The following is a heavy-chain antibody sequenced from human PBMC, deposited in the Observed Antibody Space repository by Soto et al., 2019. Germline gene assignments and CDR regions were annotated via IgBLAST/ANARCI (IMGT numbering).Heavy chain of an antibody. Sequence: QVQLVQSGAEVKKPGSSVKVSCKASGGTFSSYAISWVRQAPGQGLEWMGGIIPIFGTANYAQKFQGRVTITADESTSTAYMELSSLRFEDTAVYYCARPYYGSGSPGMESSFDYWGQGTMVTVSS. D-gene: IGHD3-10*01. V-gene: IGHV1-69*01. CDR3: ARPYYGSGSPGMESSFDY. CDR1: GGTFSSYA. J-gene: IGHJ4*02. CDR2: IIPIFGTA.